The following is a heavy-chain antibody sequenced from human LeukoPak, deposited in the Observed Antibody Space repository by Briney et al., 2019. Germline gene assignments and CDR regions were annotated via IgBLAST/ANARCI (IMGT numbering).Heavy chain of an antibody. CDR3: ARVHRGYSYGRLDY. J-gene: IGHJ4*02. CDR2: ISSSDNTI. D-gene: IGHD5-18*01. Sequence: GGSLRLSCAASGFAFSDYSMNWVRQAPRKGLEWVSYISSSDNTIHYADSVKGRFTISRDNAKNSLYLEMNSLGDEDTAVYYCARVHRGYSYGRLDYWGQGTLVTVSS. V-gene: IGHV3-48*02. CDR1: GFAFSDYS.